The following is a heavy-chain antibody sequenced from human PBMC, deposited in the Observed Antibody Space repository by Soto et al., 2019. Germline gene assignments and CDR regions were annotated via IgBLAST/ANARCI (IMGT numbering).Heavy chain of an antibody. CDR1: GFTFSGSS. J-gene: IGHJ4*02. CDR2: IRSKANSYAT. Sequence: GGSLRLSCAASGFTFSGSSMHWVRQASGKGLEWIGHIRSKANSYATAYVASVKGRFTISRDDSKNTAYLQMNSLKSEDTAVYYCTRVTETGFPFDYWGQGALVTVSS. V-gene: IGHV3-73*01. D-gene: IGHD3-9*01. CDR3: TRVTETGFPFDY.